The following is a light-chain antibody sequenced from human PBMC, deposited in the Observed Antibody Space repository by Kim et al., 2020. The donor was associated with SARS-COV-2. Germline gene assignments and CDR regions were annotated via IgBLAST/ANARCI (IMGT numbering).Light chain of an antibody. V-gene: IGKV3-20*01. CDR2: GAS. CDR3: QQYGSSPWT. J-gene: IGKJ1*01. Sequence: SPGERANLSCRASQSDSNSYLAWYQQKPGQAPRLLIYGASSRATGIPDRYSGSGSGTDFTLSISRLEPEDFAVYYCQQYGSSPWTFGKETKVDIK. CDR1: QSDSNSY.